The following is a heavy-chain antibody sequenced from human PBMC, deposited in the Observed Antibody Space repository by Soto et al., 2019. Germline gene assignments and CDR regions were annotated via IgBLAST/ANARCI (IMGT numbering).Heavy chain of an antibody. CDR3: ARDTQRGYSGYDL. Sequence: EVQLVESGGGLVQPGGSLRLSCAASGFTFSSYSMNWVRQAPGKGLEWVSYISSSSSTIYYADSVKGRFTISRDNAKNSLYLQMNSLRAEDTAVYYCARDTQRGYSGYDLWGSGTLVTVSS. D-gene: IGHD5-12*01. V-gene: IGHV3-48*01. CDR1: GFTFSSYS. CDR2: ISSSSSTI. J-gene: IGHJ2*01.